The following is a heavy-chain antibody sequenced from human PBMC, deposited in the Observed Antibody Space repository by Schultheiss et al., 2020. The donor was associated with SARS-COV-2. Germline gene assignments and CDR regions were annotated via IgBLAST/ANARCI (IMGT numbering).Heavy chain of an antibody. V-gene: IGHV3-30*03. Sequence: GGSLRLSCAASGFPFSSYGMHWVRQAPGKGLQWVAVISYDGRNKDYADSVKGRFTISRDSSKNTLYLQMNSLRAEDTAMYYCAREQSGSYGGLGDYWGQGTLVTVSS. J-gene: IGHJ4*02. CDR1: GFPFSSYG. CDR2: ISYDGRNK. CDR3: AREQSGSYGGLGDY. D-gene: IGHD1-26*01.